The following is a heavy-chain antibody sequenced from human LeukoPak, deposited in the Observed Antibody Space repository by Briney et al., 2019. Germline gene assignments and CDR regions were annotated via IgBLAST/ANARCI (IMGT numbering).Heavy chain of an antibody. D-gene: IGHD3-3*02. V-gene: IGHV3-53*01. CDR2: IYSGGST. CDR3: ARVSVGRYYFDN. CDR1: GFTVSSNY. J-gene: IGHJ4*02. Sequence: SGGSLRLSCAASGFTVSSNYMSWVRQAPGKGLEWVSVIYSGGSTYYADSVKGRFTISRDNSKNTLYLQMNSLRAEDTAVYYCARVSVGRYYFDNWGQGTPVTVS.